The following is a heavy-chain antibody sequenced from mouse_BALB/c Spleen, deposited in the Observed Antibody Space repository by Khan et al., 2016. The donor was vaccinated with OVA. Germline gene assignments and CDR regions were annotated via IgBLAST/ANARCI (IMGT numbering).Heavy chain of an antibody. CDR2: IDPANGNT. D-gene: IGHD2-2*01. V-gene: IGHV14-3*02. Sequence: VQLKESGAEVVKPGASVKLFCTASGFNIKDTYIHWVKQRPEQGLDWIGRIDPANGNTKYDPKFQDKAIVTADTSSNTAYLQLSSLKSEDTAVYYCTRNDGYDVDYWGQGTTLTVAS. J-gene: IGHJ2*01. CDR1: GFNIKDTY. CDR3: TRNDGYDVDY.